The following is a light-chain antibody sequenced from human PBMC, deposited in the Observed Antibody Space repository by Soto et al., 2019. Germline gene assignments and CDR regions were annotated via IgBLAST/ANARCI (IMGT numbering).Light chain of an antibody. V-gene: IGKV3-15*01. CDR3: QQYETWPRT. J-gene: IGKJ2*01. CDR2: GVS. CDR1: QNVHIN. Sequence: TVMTQSPATLSVSPGDTATLSCRSSQNVHINLAWYQQKPGQAPTLLIYGVSARAPGVPARFSGTGPGTEFTLTIRNLQSEDFGIYYCQQYETWPRTFGQGTK.